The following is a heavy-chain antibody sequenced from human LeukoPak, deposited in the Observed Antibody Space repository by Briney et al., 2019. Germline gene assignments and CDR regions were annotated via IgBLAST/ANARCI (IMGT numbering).Heavy chain of an antibody. D-gene: IGHD1-14*01. CDR2: ISWNSGSI. Sequence: GRSLRLSCAASGFTFDDYAMHWVRQAPGKGLEWVSGISWNSGSIGYADSVKGRFTISRDNAKNSLYLQMNSLRAEDMALYYCAKGLTTAAIHAFDIWGQGTMVTVSS. J-gene: IGHJ3*02. V-gene: IGHV3-9*03. CDR3: AKGLTTAAIHAFDI. CDR1: GFTFDDYA.